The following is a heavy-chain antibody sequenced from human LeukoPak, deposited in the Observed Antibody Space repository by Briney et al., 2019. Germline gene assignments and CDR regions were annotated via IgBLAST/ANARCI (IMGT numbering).Heavy chain of an antibody. CDR1: GYTFTSYH. CDR3: ARVQLAWFGKLSHFDY. D-gene: IGHD3-10*01. Sequence: ASVKVSCKASGYTFTSYHMHWVRQAPGQGLEWMGIINPSGGSTIYAQKFQGRVTMTRDTSTSTVYMELSSLRSEDTAVYYCARVQLAWFGKLSHFDYWGQGTLVTVSS. CDR2: INPSGGST. J-gene: IGHJ4*02. V-gene: IGHV1-46*01.